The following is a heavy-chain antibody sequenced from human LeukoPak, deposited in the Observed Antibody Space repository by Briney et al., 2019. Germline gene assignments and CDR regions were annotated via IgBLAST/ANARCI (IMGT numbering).Heavy chain of an antibody. D-gene: IGHD5-12*01. CDR2: IWYDGSNK. J-gene: IGHJ4*02. V-gene: IGHV3-33*08. Sequence: GGSLRLSCAASGFTFSTYGMHWVRQAPGKGLEWVAVIWYDGSNKYYADSVKGRFTISRDNSKNTLYLQMNSLRAEDTAVYYCAREERVATTTIDYWGQGTLVTVSS. CDR1: GFTFSTYG. CDR3: AREERVATTTIDY.